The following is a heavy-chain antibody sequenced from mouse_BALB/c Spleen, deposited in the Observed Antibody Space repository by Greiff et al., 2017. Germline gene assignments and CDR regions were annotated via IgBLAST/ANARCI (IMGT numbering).Heavy chain of an antibody. CDR3: ARDRRMDY. CDR1: GFTFSSYA. CDR2: ISSGGSYT. Sequence: EVQVVESGGGLVQPGGSLKLSCAASGFTFSSYAMSWVRQSPEKRLEWVAEISSGGSYTYYPDTVTGRFTISRDNAKNTLYLEMSSLRSEDTAMYYCARDRRMDYWGQGTSVTVSS. J-gene: IGHJ4*01. V-gene: IGHV5-9-4*01.